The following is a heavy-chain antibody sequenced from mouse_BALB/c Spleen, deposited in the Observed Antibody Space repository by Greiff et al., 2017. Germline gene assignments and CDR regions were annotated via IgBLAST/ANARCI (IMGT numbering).Heavy chain of an antibody. J-gene: IGHJ2*01. V-gene: IGHV1-18*01. Sequence: VQLKESGPELVKPGASVKISCKTSGYTFTEYTMHWVKQSHGKSLEWIGGINPNNGGTSYNQKFKGKATLTVDKSSSTAYMELRSLTSEDSAVYYCARRGITTVVASGYYFDYWGQGTTLTVSS. CDR1: GYTFTEYT. CDR3: ARRGITTVVASGYYFDY. D-gene: IGHD1-1*01. CDR2: INPNNGGT.